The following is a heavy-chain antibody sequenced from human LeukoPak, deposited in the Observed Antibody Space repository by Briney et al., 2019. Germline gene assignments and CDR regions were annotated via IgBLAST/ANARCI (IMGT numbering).Heavy chain of an antibody. J-gene: IGHJ3*02. CDR3: ARDPDYYDSSPDAFDI. D-gene: IGHD3-22*01. Sequence: GGSLRLSRAASGFTFSSYNMNWVRQAPGKGLEWVSSISPSSSYIYYADSVKGRFTISRDNAKNSLYLEMNSLRAEDTAVYYCARDPDYYDSSPDAFDIWGQGTVVTVSS. CDR2: ISPSSSYI. V-gene: IGHV3-21*01. CDR1: GFTFSSYN.